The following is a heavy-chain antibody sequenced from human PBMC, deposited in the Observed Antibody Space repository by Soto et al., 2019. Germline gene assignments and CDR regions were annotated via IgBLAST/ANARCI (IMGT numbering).Heavy chain of an antibody. Sequence: PGESLKISCKASGYSFTTYWIGWVRQMPGKGLEWMGIIYPGDSDTKYSPSFQGQVTISADKSISTAYLQWSSLKASDTAMYYCARLSRDMVADKTYFDYWGQGTLVTVSS. V-gene: IGHV5-51*01. J-gene: IGHJ4*02. CDR2: IYPGDSDT. CDR3: ARLSRDMVADKTYFDY. D-gene: IGHD5-12*01. CDR1: GYSFTTYW.